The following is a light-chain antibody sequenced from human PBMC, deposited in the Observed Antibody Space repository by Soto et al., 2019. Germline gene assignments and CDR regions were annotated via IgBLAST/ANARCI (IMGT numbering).Light chain of an antibody. CDR1: QSLGTY. V-gene: IGKV3-15*01. CDR3: QQYNSYSP. J-gene: IGKJ1*01. Sequence: EIVMTQSPGALSVSPGERATLSCRASQSLGTYLAWYQHKPGQVPRLLIYGASTRATGIPARFSGRASGTEFTLTISSLQPEDFATYYCQQYNSYSPFGQGTKVDI. CDR2: GAS.